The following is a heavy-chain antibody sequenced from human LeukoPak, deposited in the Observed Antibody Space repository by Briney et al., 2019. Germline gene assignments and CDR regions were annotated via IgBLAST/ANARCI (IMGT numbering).Heavy chain of an antibody. V-gene: IGHV4-30-2*01. CDR1: GGSISSGGYY. D-gene: IGHD6-19*01. CDR2: IYHSGST. CDR3: ARGRAVAGILEYYFDY. Sequence: SPSETLSLTCTVSGGSISSGGYYWSWIRQPPGKGLEWIGYIYHSGSTYYNPSLKSRVTISVDTSKNQFSLKLSSVTAADTAVYYCARGRAVAGILEYYFDYWGQGTLVTVSS. J-gene: IGHJ4*02.